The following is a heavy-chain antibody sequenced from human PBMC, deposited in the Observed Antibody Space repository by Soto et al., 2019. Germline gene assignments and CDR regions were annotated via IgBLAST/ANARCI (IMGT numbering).Heavy chain of an antibody. CDR3: ARDRRRLSSSWYQKGGWFDP. J-gene: IGHJ5*02. Sequence: ASVKVSCKASGYTFTGYYMHWVRQAPGRGLEWMGWINPNSGGTNYAQKFQGWVTMTRDTSISTAYMELSRLRSDDTAVYYCARDRRRLSSSWYQKGGWFDPWGQGTLVTVSS. CDR2: INPNSGGT. CDR1: GYTFTGYY. V-gene: IGHV1-2*04. D-gene: IGHD6-13*01.